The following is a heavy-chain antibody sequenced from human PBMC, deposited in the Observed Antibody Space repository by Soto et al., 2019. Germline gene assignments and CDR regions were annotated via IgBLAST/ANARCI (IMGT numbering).Heavy chain of an antibody. CDR1: GFNFSSYS. CDR3: AKKVNSGPGSQYFDY. CDR2: FRSSGDDGTT. Sequence: GGSLRLSCAASGFNFSSYSMSWVRQAPGKGLEWVSGFRSSGDDGTTYYADSVKGRFTISRDNSKNTLFLQMDNLRAEDTAIYYCAKKVNSGPGSQYFDYWGQGTLVTVSS. J-gene: IGHJ4*02. D-gene: IGHD3-10*01. V-gene: IGHV3-23*01.